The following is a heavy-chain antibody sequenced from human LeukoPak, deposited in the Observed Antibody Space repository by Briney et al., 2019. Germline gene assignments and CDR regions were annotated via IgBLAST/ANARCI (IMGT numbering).Heavy chain of an antibody. CDR1: GFTFNNYA. CDR3: AKIPKGGYFDY. V-gene: IGHV3-23*01. D-gene: IGHD2-2*01. CDR2: ISPSGDTT. Sequence: GGSLRLSCAASGFTFNNYAMNWVRQAPGKGLEWVSHISPSGDTTYYADSVKGRFTISRDSSKNTLSLQMNSLRAEDTAVYYCAKIPKGGYFDYWGQGTLVTVSS. J-gene: IGHJ4*02.